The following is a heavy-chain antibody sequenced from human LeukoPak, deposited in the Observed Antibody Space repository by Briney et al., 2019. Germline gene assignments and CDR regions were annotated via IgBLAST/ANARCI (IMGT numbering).Heavy chain of an antibody. Sequence: ASVKVSCKASGYTFTDYYIQWVRQAPGQGLEWMGWINPDSGATKYAQKFQGRVTMTRDTSIRTAYMELSRLRLDDTAVYYCAGGQHLFFDYWGQGTLVTVSS. CDR3: AGGQHLFFDY. CDR2: INPDSGAT. V-gene: IGHV1-2*02. D-gene: IGHD2-21*01. J-gene: IGHJ4*02. CDR1: GYTFTDYY.